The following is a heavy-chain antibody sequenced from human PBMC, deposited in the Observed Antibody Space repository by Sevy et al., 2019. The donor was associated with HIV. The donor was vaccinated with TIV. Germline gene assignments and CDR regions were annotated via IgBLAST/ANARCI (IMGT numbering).Heavy chain of an antibody. Sequence: GRSLRLSCTASGFTLSDYYMSWIRQAPGKGLQWISYISGSDDSGGDDTIYYADSVKGRFTISRDNAKNSLYLQMSSLRADDTAVYYCARDHVKDGKGADYYYHAMDVWGRRTTFTVSS. CDR1: GFTLSDYY. J-gene: IGHJ6*02. D-gene: IGHD3-16*01. CDR3: ARDHVKDGKGADYYYHAMDV. CDR2: ISGSDDSGGDDTI. V-gene: IGHV3-11*01.